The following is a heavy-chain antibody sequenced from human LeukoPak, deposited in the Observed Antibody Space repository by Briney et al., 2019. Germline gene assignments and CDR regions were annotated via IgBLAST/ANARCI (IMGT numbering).Heavy chain of an antibody. Sequence: ASVKVSCKASGYTFTGYFMHWVRQAPGQGLEWMGWINPNTGGINYAQKFQGRVTMTRDTSIRTAYMELSRLISDDTAMYYCARGLSGYYSDAFDIWGQGTMVTVSS. CDR3: ARGLSGYYSDAFDI. CDR2: INPNTGGI. D-gene: IGHD3-22*01. CDR1: GYTFTGYF. V-gene: IGHV1-2*02. J-gene: IGHJ3*02.